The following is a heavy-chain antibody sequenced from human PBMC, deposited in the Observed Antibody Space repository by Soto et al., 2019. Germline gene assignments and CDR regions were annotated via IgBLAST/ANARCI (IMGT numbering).Heavy chain of an antibody. CDR3: ATAGSYRFDH. V-gene: IGHV3-74*01. D-gene: IGHD3-10*01. CDR1: GFTFSNYW. Sequence: GGSLRLSCATSGFTFSNYWIHWVRQAPGEGLVWVSRINPDVTTINYADSVKGRFTVSRDNAKNTLYLQMNSLRAEDTAVYYCATAGSYRFDHWGQGTLVTVSS. CDR2: INPDVTTI. J-gene: IGHJ4*02.